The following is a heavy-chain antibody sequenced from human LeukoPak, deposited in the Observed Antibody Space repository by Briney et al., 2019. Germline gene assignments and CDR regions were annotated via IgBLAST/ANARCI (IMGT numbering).Heavy chain of an antibody. CDR1: GFTFGSYY. CDR3: ARYVITGLWYFDI. V-gene: IGHV3-7*01. CDR2: MKQDGSEK. J-gene: IGHJ3*02. D-gene: IGHD3-22*01. Sequence: GGSLRLSCVGSGFTFGSYYLTWVRQAPGQGPEWVASMKQDGSEKYYVESVKGRFTISRDNAKNSLYLQMSSLRAEDTAVNYCARYVITGLWYFDIWGQGTMVTVSS.